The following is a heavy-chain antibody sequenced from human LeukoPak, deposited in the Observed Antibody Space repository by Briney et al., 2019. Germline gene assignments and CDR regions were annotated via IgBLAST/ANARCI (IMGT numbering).Heavy chain of an antibody. V-gene: IGHV1-2*02. Sequence: ASVKVSCKASGYTFTGYYMHWVRQAPGQGLEWMGWINPNSGGTNYAQKFQGRVTMTRDTSISTAYMELSRLRSDDTAVYYCAVLWFGELPNWFDPWDQGTLVTVSS. CDR3: AVLWFGELPNWFDP. J-gene: IGHJ5*02. CDR2: INPNSGGT. D-gene: IGHD3-10*01. CDR1: GYTFTGYY.